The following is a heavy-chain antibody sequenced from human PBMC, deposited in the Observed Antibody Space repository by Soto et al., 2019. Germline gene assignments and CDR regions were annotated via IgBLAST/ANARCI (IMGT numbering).Heavy chain of an antibody. D-gene: IGHD2-21*02. CDR1: GGTFSSYT. V-gene: IGHV1-69*02. J-gene: IGHJ4*02. CDR2: IIPILGIA. CDR3: ARHLAYCGGDCYSGPAFDY. Sequence: QVQLVQSGAEVKKPGSSVKVSCKASGGTFSSYTISWVRQAPGQGLEWMGRIIPILGIANYAQKFQGRVTITADKXXSXAXXELSSLRSEDTAVYYCARHLAYCGGDCYSGPAFDYWGQGTLVTVSS.